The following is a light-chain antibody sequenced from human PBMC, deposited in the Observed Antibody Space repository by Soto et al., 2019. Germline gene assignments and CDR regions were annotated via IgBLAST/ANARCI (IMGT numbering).Light chain of an antibody. CDR3: QQYDDWLRLT. CDR1: QSVSSSY. V-gene: IGKV3-20*01. CDR2: GAS. Sequence: EIVFTQSPGTLSLSPGERATLSCRASQSVSSSYLAWYQQKPGQAPRLLIYGASSRATGIPARFSGSGSGTEFNLTISSLQSEDFGVYFCQQYDDWLRLTFGGGTKVDIK. J-gene: IGKJ4*01.